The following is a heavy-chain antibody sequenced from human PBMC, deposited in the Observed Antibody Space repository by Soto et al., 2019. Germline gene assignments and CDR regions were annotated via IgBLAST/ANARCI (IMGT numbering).Heavy chain of an antibody. V-gene: IGHV4-59*01. D-gene: IGHD6-19*01. Sequence: SETLSLTCTVSGCSISSYYWSWIRQPPGKGLEWIGCFYYSGSTNYNPSLKSRVTKSVDTSKKQFSLKLSSVTAADTAVYYCARGGWKLFDYWGQGTLVTVSS. CDR2: FYYSGST. CDR1: GCSISSYY. CDR3: ARGGWKLFDY. J-gene: IGHJ4*02.